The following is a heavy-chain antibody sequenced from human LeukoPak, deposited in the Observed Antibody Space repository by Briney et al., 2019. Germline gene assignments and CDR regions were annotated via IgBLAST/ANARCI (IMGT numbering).Heavy chain of an antibody. CDR3: TRRTSVLPFDY. CDR2: ISFDGNKI. D-gene: IGHD2-8*01. Sequence: GGSLRLSCVVSGFTLSSHGMHWVRQAPGKGLEWVAGISFDGNKIYYADSVKGRFTISKDNAKNTLYLQMNSLRAEDTAVYYCTRRTSVLPFDYWGQGTLVTVSS. J-gene: IGHJ4*02. V-gene: IGHV3-30*03. CDR1: GFTLSSHG.